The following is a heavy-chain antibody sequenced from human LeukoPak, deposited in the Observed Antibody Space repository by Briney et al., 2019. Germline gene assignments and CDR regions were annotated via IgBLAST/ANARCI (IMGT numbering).Heavy chain of an antibody. Sequence: GGSLRLSCAASGFTFSSYAMSWVRQAPGKGLEWVSAISGSGGSTYYADSVKGRFTISRDNSKNTLYLQMNSLRDEDTAVYYCAKTPMTTVVPHYFDYWGQGTLVTVSS. CDR3: AKTPMTTVVPHYFDY. CDR1: GFTFSSYA. CDR2: ISGSGGST. D-gene: IGHD4-23*01. V-gene: IGHV3-23*01. J-gene: IGHJ4*02.